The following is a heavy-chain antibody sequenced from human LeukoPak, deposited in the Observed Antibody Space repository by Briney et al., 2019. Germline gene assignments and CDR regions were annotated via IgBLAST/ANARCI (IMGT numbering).Heavy chain of an antibody. Sequence: ASVKVSCKASGYTFTSYGISWVRQAPGQGLEWMGWISAYNGNTDYAQKLQGRVTMTTDTSTSTAYMELRSLRSDDTAVYYCARDQEWELLCPGDYWGQGTLVTVSS. CDR1: GYTFTSYG. V-gene: IGHV1-18*01. CDR3: ARDQEWELLCPGDY. CDR2: ISAYNGNT. J-gene: IGHJ4*02. D-gene: IGHD1-26*01.